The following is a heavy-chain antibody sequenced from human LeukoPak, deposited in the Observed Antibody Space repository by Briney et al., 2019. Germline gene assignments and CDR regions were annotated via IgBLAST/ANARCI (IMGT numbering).Heavy chain of an antibody. Sequence: ASVKVSCKASGYTFTGYYMHWVRQAPGQGLEWMGWINPNSGGTNYAQKFQGRVTMTRDTSISTAYMELSRLRSDDTAVYYCASSQAYGGNPPGFDYGGQGTLVTVSS. CDR2: INPNSGGT. V-gene: IGHV1-2*02. CDR3: ASSQAYGGNPPGFDY. D-gene: IGHD4-23*01. CDR1: GYTFTGYY. J-gene: IGHJ4*02.